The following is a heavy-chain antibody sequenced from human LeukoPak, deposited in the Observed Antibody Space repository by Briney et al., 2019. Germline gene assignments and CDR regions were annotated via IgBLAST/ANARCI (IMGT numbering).Heavy chain of an antibody. CDR1: GYSFTSYW. CDR2: IYPGDSDT. J-gene: IGHJ1*01. V-gene: IGHV5-51*01. Sequence: GESLKISCKGSGYSFTSYWIGWVRRMPGKGLEWMGIIYPGDSDTRYSPSFQGQVTISADESISTAYLQWSSLKASDTAMYYCARLKAMSIAAAGTEEYFQHWGQGTLVTVSS. D-gene: IGHD6-13*01. CDR3: ARLKAMSIAAAGTEEYFQH.